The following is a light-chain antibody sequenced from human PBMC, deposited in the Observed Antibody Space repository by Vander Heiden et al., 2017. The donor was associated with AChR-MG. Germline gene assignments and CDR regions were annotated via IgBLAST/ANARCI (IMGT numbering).Light chain of an antibody. CDR1: QSVSSSY. Sequence: TVLTQSPGTLSLPPGERATLSCRASQSVSSSYLGWYRQKPGQAPRLLIYGASSRATGIPDRFSGSGSGTDFTLTISRLEPEDFAVYYLQHDSNSHTFGQGTKVEIK. V-gene: IGKV3-20*01. CDR3: QHDSNSHT. J-gene: IGKJ1*01. CDR2: GAS.